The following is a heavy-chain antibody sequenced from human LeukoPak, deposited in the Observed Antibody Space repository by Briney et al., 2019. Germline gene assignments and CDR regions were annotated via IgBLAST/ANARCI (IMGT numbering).Heavy chain of an antibody. V-gene: IGHV3-30-3*01. J-gene: IGHJ4*02. CDR3: ARSPPGHYYDSSGYQV. Sequence: GGSLRLSCAASGFTFSGYALHWVRQAPGKGLEWVAVISFDGTNKYYADSVKGRFTISRDNSKNTPYLQMNSLRAEDTAVYYCARSPPGHYYDSSGYQVWGQGTLVTVSS. D-gene: IGHD3-22*01. CDR1: GFTFSGYA. CDR2: ISFDGTNK.